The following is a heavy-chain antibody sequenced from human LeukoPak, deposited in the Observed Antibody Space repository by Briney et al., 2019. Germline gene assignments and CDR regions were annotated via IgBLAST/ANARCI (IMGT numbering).Heavy chain of an antibody. V-gene: IGHV3-74*01. CDR1: GFTFRRYW. D-gene: IGHD2-2*02. CDR3: ARDSRKDIVVVPAAIGY. J-gene: IGHJ4*02. CDR2: INPDGSST. Sequence: PGGSLRLSCAASGFTFRRYWMHWVRQAPGKGLVWVSRINPDGSSTTYADSVKGRFTISRDNAKNTLYLQMNSLRAEDTAVYYCARDSRKDIVVVPAAIGYWGQGTLVTVSS.